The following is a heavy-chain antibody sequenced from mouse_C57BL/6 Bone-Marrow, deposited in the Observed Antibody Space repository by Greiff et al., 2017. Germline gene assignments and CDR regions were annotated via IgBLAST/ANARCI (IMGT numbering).Heavy chain of an antibody. CDR2: INSGGSYT. V-gene: IGHV5-6*02. D-gene: IGHD2-5*01. CDR3: ARRDYSNYEGAMDY. Sequence: EVNVVESGGDLVKPGGSLKLSCAASGFTFSSYGMSWVRQTPDKRLEWVANINSGGSYTYYPDSVKGRFTIARDKAKNTLYLQMSSLKSEDTAMYYCARRDYSNYEGAMDYWGQGTSVTVSS. CDR1: GFTFSSYG. J-gene: IGHJ4*01.